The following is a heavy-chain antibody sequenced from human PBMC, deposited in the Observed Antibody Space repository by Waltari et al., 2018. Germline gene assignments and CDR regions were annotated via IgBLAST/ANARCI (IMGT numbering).Heavy chain of an antibody. CDR1: GGSFSGYY. D-gene: IGHD3-3*01. Sequence: QVQLQQWGAGLLKPSETLSLTCAVYGGSFSGYYWSWIRQPPGKGLEWIGEINHSGSTNYNPSLKSRVTISVDTSKNQFSLKLSSVTAADTAVYYCARGWATIFGVVRGWFDPWGQGTLVTVSS. CDR2: INHSGST. CDR3: ARGWATIFGVVRGWFDP. J-gene: IGHJ5*02. V-gene: IGHV4-34*01.